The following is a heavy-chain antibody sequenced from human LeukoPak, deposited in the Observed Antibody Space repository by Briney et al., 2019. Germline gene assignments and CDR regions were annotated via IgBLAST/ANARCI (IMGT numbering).Heavy chain of an antibody. V-gene: IGHV4-34*01. J-gene: IGHJ6*04. CDR1: GGSFSGYY. CDR2: INHSGST. Sequence: SETLSLTCAVYGGSFSGYYWSWIRQPPGKGLEWIGEINHSGSTNYNPSLTSRVTISVDTSKNQFSLKLSSVTAADTAVYYCARAPSLYGSGSYYTPYYCYGMDVWGKGTTVTVSS. D-gene: IGHD3-10*01. CDR3: ARAPSLYGSGSYYTPYYCYGMDV.